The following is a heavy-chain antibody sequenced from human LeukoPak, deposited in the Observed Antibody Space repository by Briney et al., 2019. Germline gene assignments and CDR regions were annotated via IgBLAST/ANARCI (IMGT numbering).Heavy chain of an antibody. Sequence: GGSLRLSCAASGFTVISNYMSWVRQAPGKGLEWVSVTYSGAGTYYADSVKGRFTISRDNSKNTLNLQMNSLRAEDTAVYYCARGGNQPLLDSWGQGTLVTVSS. CDR3: ARGGNQPLLDS. J-gene: IGHJ4*02. V-gene: IGHV3-66*01. CDR1: GFTVISNY. D-gene: IGHD2-2*01. CDR2: TYSGAGT.